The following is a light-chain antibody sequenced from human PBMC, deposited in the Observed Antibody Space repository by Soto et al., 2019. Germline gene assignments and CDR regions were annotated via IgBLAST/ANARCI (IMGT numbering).Light chain of an antibody. J-gene: IGKJ5*01. CDR3: QQLNYYPIT. CDR1: QGISSD. Sequence: IQLAQSPSSLSASIGDRVTITCRASQGISSDLAWYQQKPMKAPKLLIYAASTLQSGVPSRFSGSGSGTDFTLTISSLHPEDFATYYCQQLNYYPITFGQGTRLEIK. CDR2: AAS. V-gene: IGKV1-9*01.